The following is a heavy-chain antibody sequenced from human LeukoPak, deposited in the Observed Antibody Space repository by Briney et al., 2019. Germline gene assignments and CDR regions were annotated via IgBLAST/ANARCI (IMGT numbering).Heavy chain of an antibody. D-gene: IGHD3-9*01. CDR1: GFTFSGYA. CDR2: ISYDGSNK. Sequence: GGSLRLSCAASGFTFSGYAMHWVRQAPGKGLEWVAVISYDGSNKYYADSVKGRFTISRDNSKNTLYLQMNSLRAEDTAVYYCARDAGDILTEYYFDYWGQGTLVTVSS. J-gene: IGHJ4*02. CDR3: ARDAGDILTEYYFDY. V-gene: IGHV3-30-3*01.